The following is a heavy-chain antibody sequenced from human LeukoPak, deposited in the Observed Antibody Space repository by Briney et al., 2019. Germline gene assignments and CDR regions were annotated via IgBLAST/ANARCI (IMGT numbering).Heavy chain of an antibody. CDR2: ISYSGST. V-gene: IGHV4-39*01. D-gene: IGHD3-22*01. J-gene: IGHJ4*02. Sequence: SETLSLTCTVSGGSISSSPYYWGWIRQSPGKGLEWIGSISYSGSTFYNPSRKSRLTTSVDTSKNQFSLKLSSVTAADTAVYYCARVAGPYYYDSSGPFDYWGQGSLVTVSS. CDR3: ARVAGPYYYDSSGPFDY. CDR1: GGSISSSPYY.